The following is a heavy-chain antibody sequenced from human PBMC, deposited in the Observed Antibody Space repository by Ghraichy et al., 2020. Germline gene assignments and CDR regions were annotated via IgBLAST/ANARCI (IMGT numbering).Heavy chain of an antibody. V-gene: IGHV3-7*03. CDR1: GFTFSSFW. CDR3: ASRTDYYYYYAMDV. CDR2: IKQDGSEK. Sequence: GGSLRLSCAASGFTFSSFWMSWVRQAPGKGLEWVANIKQDGSEKYYVDSVKGRFTISRDNAKNSLYLQMNSLRAEDTAVYFCASRTDYYYYYAMDVWGQGTTVTVSS. J-gene: IGHJ6*02.